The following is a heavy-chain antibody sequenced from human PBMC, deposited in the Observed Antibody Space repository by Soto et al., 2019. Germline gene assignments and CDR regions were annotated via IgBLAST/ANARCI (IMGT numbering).Heavy chain of an antibody. CDR3: ARDDPIAAAGLDY. CDR2: IWYDGSNK. Sequence: QVQLVESRGGVVQPGRSLRLSCAASGFTFSSYGMHWVRQAPGKGLEWVAVIWYDGSNKYYADSVKGRFTISRDNSKNTLYLQMNSLRAEDTAVYYCARDDPIAAAGLDYWGQGTLVTVSS. V-gene: IGHV3-33*01. D-gene: IGHD6-13*01. CDR1: GFTFSSYG. J-gene: IGHJ4*02.